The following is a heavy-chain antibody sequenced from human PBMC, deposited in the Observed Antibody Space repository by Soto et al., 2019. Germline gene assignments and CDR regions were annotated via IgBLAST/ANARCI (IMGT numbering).Heavy chain of an antibody. D-gene: IGHD3-10*01. CDR3: ARLVYDTRLNYMYFDF. V-gene: IGHV4-4*02. CDR2: IFHDGTA. Sequence: PSETLSLTCAVSGVSISSGNWWTWVRQSPQRGLEYIGEIFHDGTAYYYPSFERRVAISVDTSKNQFSLKLTSVTAADTAIYFCARLVYDTRLNYMYFDFWGQGTLVTVS. CDR1: GVSISSGNW. J-gene: IGHJ4*02.